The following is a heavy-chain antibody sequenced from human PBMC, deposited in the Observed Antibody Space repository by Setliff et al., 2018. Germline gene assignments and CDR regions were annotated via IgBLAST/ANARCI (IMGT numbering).Heavy chain of an antibody. J-gene: IGHJ5*02. V-gene: IGHV1-69*05. CDR2: IMPIFGTT. Sequence: SVKVSCKASGGTFSSFDISWVRQAPGQGLEWMGGIMPIFGTTNYAQKFQGRVTITTDESTSTAYMELSSLTSEDTAVYYCARGRRFGEYWFDPWGQGTLVTVSS. CDR3: ARGRRFGEYWFDP. D-gene: IGHD3-10*01. CDR1: GGTFSSFD.